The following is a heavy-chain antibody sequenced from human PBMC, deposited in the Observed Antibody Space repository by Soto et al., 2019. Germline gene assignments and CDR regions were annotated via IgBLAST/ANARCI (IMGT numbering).Heavy chain of an antibody. CDR2: IYYSGST. CDR3: ARDKGSRYSYGPLDY. V-gene: IGHV4-31*03. CDR1: GGSISSGGYY. Sequence: PSETLSLTCTVSGGSISSGGYYWSWIRQHPGKGLEWIGYIYYSGSTYYNPSLKSRVTISVDTSKNQFSLKLSSVTAADTAVYYCARDKGSRYSYGPLDYWGQGTLVTVSS. J-gene: IGHJ4*02. D-gene: IGHD5-18*01.